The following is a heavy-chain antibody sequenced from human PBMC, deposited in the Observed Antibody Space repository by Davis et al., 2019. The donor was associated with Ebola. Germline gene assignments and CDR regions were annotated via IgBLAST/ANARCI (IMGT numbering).Heavy chain of an antibody. CDR3: AKSSGSYSPFDY. CDR1: GFTFSSYW. CDR2: IKQDGSEK. D-gene: IGHD1-26*01. V-gene: IGHV3-7*01. Sequence: GGSLRLSCAASGFTFSSYWMSWVRQAPGKGLEWVANIKQDGSEKYYVDSVKGRFTISRDSAETSLYLQMNSLRVEDTAVYYCAKSSGSYSPFDYWGQGTLVTVSS. J-gene: IGHJ4*02.